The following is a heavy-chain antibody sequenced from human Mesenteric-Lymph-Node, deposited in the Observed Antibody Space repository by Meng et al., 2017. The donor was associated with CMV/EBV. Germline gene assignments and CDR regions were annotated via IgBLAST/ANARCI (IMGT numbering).Heavy chain of an antibody. D-gene: IGHD1-26*01. J-gene: IGHJ5*02. CDR3: TRSDIVGALGLDP. V-gene: IGHV3-53*01. CDR2: IYSGGST. CDR1: GFTFSSYS. Sequence: GESLKISCAASGFTFSSYSMNWVRQAPGKGLEWVSLIYSGGSTYYADSVKGRFTISRDNSKNTLYLQMNSLRAEDTAVYYCTRSDIVGALGLDPWGQGTLVTVSS.